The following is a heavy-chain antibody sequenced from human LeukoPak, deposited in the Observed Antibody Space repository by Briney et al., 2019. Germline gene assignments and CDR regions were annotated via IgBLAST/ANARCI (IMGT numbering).Heavy chain of an antibody. Sequence: ASVKVSCKASGYTFTSYGISWVRQAPGQGLEWMGWISAYNGNTDYAQKLQGRVTMTTEKYTRTAYMELRSLTSDDTAVYYCARDTKYQPLPTDWGQGTMVTVSS. CDR1: GYTFTSYG. V-gene: IGHV1-18*01. CDR3: ARDTKYQPLPTD. CDR2: ISAYNGNT. D-gene: IGHD2-2*01. J-gene: IGHJ3*01.